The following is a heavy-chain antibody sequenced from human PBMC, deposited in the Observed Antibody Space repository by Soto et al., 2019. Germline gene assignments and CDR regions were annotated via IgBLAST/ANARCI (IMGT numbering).Heavy chain of an antibody. J-gene: IGHJ4*02. CDR2: IWYDGTNK. V-gene: IGHV3-33*01. D-gene: IGHD5-18*01. CDR3: ARNMDTALGDIDY. CDR1: GFSFSNYG. Sequence: QVQLVESGGGVVQPGKSLRLSCVASGFSFSNYGMYWVRQAPGKGLEWVSVIWYDGTNKFYADSVKGRFTISRDNFQNTLYLQMNSLRAEDTAVSYCARNMDTALGDIDYWGQGTLVTVSS.